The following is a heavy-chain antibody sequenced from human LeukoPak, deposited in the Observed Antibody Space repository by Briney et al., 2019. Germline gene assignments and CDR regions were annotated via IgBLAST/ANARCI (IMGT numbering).Heavy chain of an antibody. CDR1: GVSISIYY. CDR2: IYNSGST. CDR3: VRDRELNY. V-gene: IGHV4-59*01. Sequence: PSETLSLTCTVSGVSISIYYWSWVRQPPGKGLEWIAYIYNSGSTNYNPSLRRRATISADTSKNQFSLKLSSVTAADTAVYYCVRDRELNYWGQGTLVTVSS. J-gene: IGHJ4*02. D-gene: IGHD1-26*01.